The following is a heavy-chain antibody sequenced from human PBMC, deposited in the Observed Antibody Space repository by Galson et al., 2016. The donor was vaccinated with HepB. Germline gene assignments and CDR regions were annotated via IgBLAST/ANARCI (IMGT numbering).Heavy chain of an antibody. Sequence: QSGAEVKKPGESLKISCKGSGYSFKTQWIAWVRQMPRKGLEWMGVTHPGDSDTRYSPSFQGQVTISADKSISTAFLQWSSLKASDTAMYYCARQTCISTGRVGGDYWGQGALVTVSS. J-gene: IGHJ4*02. D-gene: IGHD6-19*01. CDR3: ARQTCISTGRVGGDY. V-gene: IGHV5-51*01. CDR1: GYSFKTQW. CDR2: THPGDSDT.